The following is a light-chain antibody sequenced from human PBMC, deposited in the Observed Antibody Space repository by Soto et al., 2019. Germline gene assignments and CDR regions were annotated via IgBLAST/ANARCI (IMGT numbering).Light chain of an antibody. J-gene: IGKJ1*01. Sequence: EIVMTQSPATLSVSPGERATLSCRASQSVSSNLAWYQQKPGQAPRLLIYGASTRATGIPARFSGSGSGTEFTLTISRLQSEDFAVYYCQQCKNWPPTFGQGTKVDIK. V-gene: IGKV3-15*01. CDR2: GAS. CDR3: QQCKNWPPT. CDR1: QSVSSN.